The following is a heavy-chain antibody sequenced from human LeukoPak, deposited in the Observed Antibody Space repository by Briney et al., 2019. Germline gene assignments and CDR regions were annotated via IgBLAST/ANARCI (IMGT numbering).Heavy chain of an antibody. CDR3: AKTKAPWRYYFDY. CDR1: GYTFTSYA. V-gene: IGHV1-18*01. J-gene: IGHJ4*02. Sequence: ASVKVSCKASGYTFTSYAMNWVRQAPGQGLEWMGWISAYNGNTNYAQKLQSRVTMTTDTSTSTAYMELRSLRSDDTAVYYCAKTKAPWRYYFDYWGQGTLVTVSS. CDR2: ISAYNGNT. D-gene: IGHD3-3*01.